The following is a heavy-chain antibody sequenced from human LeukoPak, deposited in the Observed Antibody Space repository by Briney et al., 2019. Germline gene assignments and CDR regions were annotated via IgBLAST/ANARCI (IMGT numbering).Heavy chain of an antibody. D-gene: IGHD1-1*01. Sequence: GGSLTLSYAASGFTFSDYAVSWVRQAPGKGLEWVSTASYYVGKQYHADSVRGRFTVSRDNSRDTVSLQMSSLRVEDTGIYYCAKAGIGADGAGFLCEYWGQGTLVTVSS. V-gene: IGHV3-23*01. CDR1: GFTFSDYA. CDR3: AKAGIGADGAGFLCEY. CDR2: ASYYVGKQ. J-gene: IGHJ4*02.